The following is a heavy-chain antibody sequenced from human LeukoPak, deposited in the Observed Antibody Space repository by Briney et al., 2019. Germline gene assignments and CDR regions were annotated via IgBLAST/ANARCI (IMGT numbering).Heavy chain of an antibody. CDR2: INWNGGST. CDR3: ARDSGSSDAFDI. Sequence: GGSLRLSCAASGFXFDDYGISWVRQAPGKGLEWVSGINWNGGSTGYADSVKGRFTISRDNAKNSLYLQMNSLRAEDTALYYCARDSGSSDAFDIWGQGTMVIVSS. CDR1: GFXFDDYG. J-gene: IGHJ3*02. D-gene: IGHD1-26*01. V-gene: IGHV3-20*04.